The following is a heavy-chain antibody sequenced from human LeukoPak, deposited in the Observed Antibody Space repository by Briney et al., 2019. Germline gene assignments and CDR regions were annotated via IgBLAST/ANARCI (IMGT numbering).Heavy chain of an antibody. Sequence: GGSLRLSCAASGFTFSSYAMSTVRQAPGKGLEWVSAISGSGGSTYYADSVKGRFTISRDNSKSTLYLQMNSLRAEDTAVYYCAKRKVADGIDYWGQGTLVTVSS. J-gene: IGHJ4*02. V-gene: IGHV3-23*01. CDR2: ISGSGGST. CDR1: GFTFSSYA. D-gene: IGHD5-24*01. CDR3: AKRKVADGIDY.